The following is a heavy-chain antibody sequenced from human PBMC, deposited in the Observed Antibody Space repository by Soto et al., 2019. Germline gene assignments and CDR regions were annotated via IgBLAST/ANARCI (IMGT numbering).Heavy chain of an antibody. CDR3: ARKRGDCSDGDGTCYYLDY. D-gene: IGHD2-15*01. Sequence: EVQLVESGGGLVQPGGSLRLSCAASGFTVSGNYMNWVRQAPGKGLEWVSIIYSGAATYYADSVKGKFTISRANSKNTLFLQMNSLRAEDTAVYYCARKRGDCSDGDGTCYYLDYWGQGALVTVSS. CDR2: IYSGAAT. CDR1: GFTVSGNY. V-gene: IGHV3-66*01. J-gene: IGHJ4*02.